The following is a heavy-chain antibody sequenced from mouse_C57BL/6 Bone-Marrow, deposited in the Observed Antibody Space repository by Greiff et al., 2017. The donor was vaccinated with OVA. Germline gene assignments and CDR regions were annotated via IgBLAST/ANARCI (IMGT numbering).Heavy chain of an antibody. CDR3: ARGGFGIYYYGSSFSWFAY. CDR2: VYPYNGGT. D-gene: IGHD1-1*01. Sequence: EVQLQQSGPVLVKPGPSVKISCKASGFTFTDYYMHWVKQSHGKSLEWIGLVYPYNGGTSYNQKFKGKATLTVDTSSSTAYMELNSLTSEDSAVYYCARGGFGIYYYGSSFSWFAYWGQGTLVTVSA. V-gene: IGHV1-36*01. J-gene: IGHJ3*01. CDR1: GFTFTDYY.